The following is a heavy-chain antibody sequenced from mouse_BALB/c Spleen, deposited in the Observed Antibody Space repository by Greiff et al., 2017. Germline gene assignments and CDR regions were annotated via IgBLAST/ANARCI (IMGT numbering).Heavy chain of an antibody. Sequence: DVQLVESGGGLVKPGGSLKLSCAASGFTFSSYTMSWVRQTPEKRLEWVATISSGGSYTYYPDSVKGRFTISRDNAKNTLYLQMSSLKSEDTAMYYCTREEVYYAMDYWGQGTSVTVSS. CDR1: GFTFSSYT. CDR3: TREEVYYAMDY. J-gene: IGHJ4*01. V-gene: IGHV5-6-4*01. CDR2: ISSGGSYT.